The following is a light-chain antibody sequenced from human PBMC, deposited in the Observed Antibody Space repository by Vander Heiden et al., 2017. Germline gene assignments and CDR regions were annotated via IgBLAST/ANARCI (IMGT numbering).Light chain of an antibody. CDR3: QQYHSSPYT. V-gene: IGKV3-20*01. CDR1: QNITNTF. Sequence: EIVLTQSPGTLSLSPGERAALPCRASQNITNTFLVWYQQKPGQAPRLLIYGASSRATGIPDRFSGSGSGTEFTLTISRLEPEDFAVFYCQQYHSSPYTFGQGTRLDIK. CDR2: GAS. J-gene: IGKJ2*01.